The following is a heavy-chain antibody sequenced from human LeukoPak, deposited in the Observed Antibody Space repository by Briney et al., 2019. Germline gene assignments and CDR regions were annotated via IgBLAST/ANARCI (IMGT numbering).Heavy chain of an antibody. V-gene: IGHV1-8*02. D-gene: IGHD3-3*01. CDR3: ARVSVLRFLEWLHYHMDV. J-gene: IGHJ6*03. CDR1: GYTFTSYD. Sequence: ASVKVSCKASGYTFTSYDINWVRQATGQGLEWMGWMNPNSGNTGYAQKFQGRVTITRNTSISTAYMELSSLRSEDTAVYYCARVSVLRFLEWLHYHMDVWGKGTTVTVSS. CDR2: MNPNSGNT.